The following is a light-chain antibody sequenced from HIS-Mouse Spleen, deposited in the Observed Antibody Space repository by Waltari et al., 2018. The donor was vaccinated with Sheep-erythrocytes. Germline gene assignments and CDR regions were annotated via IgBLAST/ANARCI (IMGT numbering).Light chain of an antibody. V-gene: IGLV1-36*01. Sequence: QSVLTQPPSVSEAPRQRVTISCSGSRSNIPNNPLHWYQQLPGKAPKLLIYYDDLLPSGVSDRFSGSKSGTSASLAISGLQSEDEADYYCAAWDDSLNGVVFGGGTKLTVL. CDR1: RSNIPNNP. CDR3: AAWDDSLNGVV. CDR2: YDD. J-gene: IGLJ2*01.